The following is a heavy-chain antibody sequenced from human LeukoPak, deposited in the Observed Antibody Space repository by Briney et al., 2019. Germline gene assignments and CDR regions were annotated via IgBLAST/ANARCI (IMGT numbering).Heavy chain of an antibody. Sequence: PSETLSLTCTVSGGSISSYYWSWIRQPPGKGLEWIGYIYYSGSTNYNPSLKSRVTISVDTSKNQFSLKLSSVTAADTAVYYCARRDFWSDALDYWGQGTLVTVSS. CDR2: IYYSGST. D-gene: IGHD3-3*01. CDR3: ARRDFWSDALDY. J-gene: IGHJ4*02. V-gene: IGHV4-59*01. CDR1: GGSISSYY.